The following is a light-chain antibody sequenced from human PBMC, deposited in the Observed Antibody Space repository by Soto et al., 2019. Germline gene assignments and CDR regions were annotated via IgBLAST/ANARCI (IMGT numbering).Light chain of an antibody. CDR2: GAS. Sequence: EIVLTQSPGTLSLSPGERATLSCSASQTVSSSYLAWYQQKPGQAPRLLIDGASSSPTGIPDRFSGSGSGTDFTLTISRQEPEDCAVYYCQQYGSSPPITVGEGTRLETK. J-gene: IGKJ5*01. V-gene: IGKV3-20*01. CDR1: QTVSSSY. CDR3: QQYGSSPPIT.